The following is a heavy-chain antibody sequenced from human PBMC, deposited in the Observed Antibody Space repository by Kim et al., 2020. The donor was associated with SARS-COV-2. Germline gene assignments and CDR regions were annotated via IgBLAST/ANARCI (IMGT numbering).Heavy chain of an antibody. J-gene: IGHJ5*02. CDR3: VGGGGWNT. CDR1: GDSVSSNSAA. V-gene: IGHV6-1*01. D-gene: IGHD6-19*01. Sequence: SQTLSLTCAISGDSVSSNSAAWNWIRQSPSRGLEWLGRTYYRSKWYNEYALSVQSRITINPDTSKNQFSLQLKSVTPEDTAVYYCVGGGGWNTWGEGTLVTVSS. CDR2: TYYRSKWYN.